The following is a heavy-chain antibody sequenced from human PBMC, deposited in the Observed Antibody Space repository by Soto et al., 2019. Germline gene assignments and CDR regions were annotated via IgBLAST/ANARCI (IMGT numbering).Heavy chain of an antibody. V-gene: IGHV4-34*01. CDR3: ASLVGRSSSWFPFDY. CDR1: GGSFSGYY. J-gene: IGHJ4*02. Sequence: SETLSLACAVYGGSFSGYYWSWIRQPPGKGLEWIGEINHSGSTNYNPSLKSRVTISVDTSKNQFSLKLSSVTAADTAVYYCASLVGRSSSWFPFDYWGQGTLVTVSS. D-gene: IGHD6-13*01. CDR2: INHSGST.